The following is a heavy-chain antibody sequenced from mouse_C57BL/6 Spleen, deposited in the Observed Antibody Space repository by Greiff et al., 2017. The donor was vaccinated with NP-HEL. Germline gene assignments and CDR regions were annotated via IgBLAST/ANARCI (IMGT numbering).Heavy chain of an antibody. J-gene: IGHJ2*01. V-gene: IGHV1-64*01. CDR1: GYTFTSYW. D-gene: IGHD2-4*01. CDR3: ARRDDYYFDY. CDR2: IHPNSGST. Sequence: QIQLQQPGAELVKPGASVKLSCKASGYTFTSYWMHWVKQRPGQGLEWIGMIHPNSGSTNYNEKFKSKATLTVDKSSSTAYMQLSSLTSEDSAVYYCARRDDYYFDYWGQGTTLTVSS.